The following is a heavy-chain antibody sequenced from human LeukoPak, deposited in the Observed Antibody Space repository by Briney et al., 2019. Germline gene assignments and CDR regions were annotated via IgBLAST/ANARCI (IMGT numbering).Heavy chain of an antibody. D-gene: IGHD3-3*01. CDR2: ISGSGGST. J-gene: IGHJ4*02. Sequence: PGGSLRLSCAASGFTFSSYAMSWVRQAPGKGLEWVSAISGSGGSTYYADSVKGRFTISRDNSKNTLYLQMNSLRAEDTAVYYYAKAYDFWSGYYFDYWGQGTLVTVSS. CDR3: AKAYDFWSGYYFDY. V-gene: IGHV3-23*01. CDR1: GFTFSSYA.